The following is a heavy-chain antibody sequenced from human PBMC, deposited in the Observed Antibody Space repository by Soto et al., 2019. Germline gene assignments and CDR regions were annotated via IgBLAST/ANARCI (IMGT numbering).Heavy chain of an antibody. D-gene: IGHD6-19*01. CDR1: GFSLSTSGVG. CDR3: AHTGSGWYAVDY. CDR2: IYWDDDK. J-gene: IGHJ4*02. Sequence: QITLKESGPTLVKPTQTLTLTCTFSGFSLSTSGVGVGWIRQPPGKALEWLALIYWDDDKRYSPSLKSRLTITNDTSKNQVVLTMTNMDPVDTATYYSAHTGSGWYAVDYWGQGTLVTVSS. V-gene: IGHV2-5*02.